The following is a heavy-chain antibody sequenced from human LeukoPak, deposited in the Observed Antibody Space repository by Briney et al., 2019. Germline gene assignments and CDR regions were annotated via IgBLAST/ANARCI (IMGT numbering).Heavy chain of an antibody. D-gene: IGHD5-24*01. CDR3: ARREMAPDYYYYYMDV. V-gene: IGHV4-38-2*01. J-gene: IGHJ6*03. CDR2: IYHSGST. Sequence: SETLSLTCAVSGYSISSGYYWGWIRQPPGKGLEWIGSIYHSGSTYYNPSLKSRVTISVDTSKNQFSLKLSSVTAADTAVYYCARREMAPDYYYYYMDVWGKGTTVTVSS. CDR1: GYSISSGYY.